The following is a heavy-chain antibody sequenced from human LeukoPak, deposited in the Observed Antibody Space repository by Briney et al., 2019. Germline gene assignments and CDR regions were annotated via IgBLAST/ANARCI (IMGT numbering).Heavy chain of an antibody. J-gene: IGHJ4*02. CDR2: FDPEDVAT. CDR3: ATVGYSYGYFFDY. Sequence: EASVKVSCKVSGYTLTELSMHWVRQAPGKGREGMGGFDPEDVATIYAQKFQGRVTMTEDTSTDTAYMELSSLRSEDTAVYYCATVGYSYGYFFDYWGQGTLVTVSS. D-gene: IGHD5-18*01. V-gene: IGHV1-24*01. CDR1: GYTLTELS.